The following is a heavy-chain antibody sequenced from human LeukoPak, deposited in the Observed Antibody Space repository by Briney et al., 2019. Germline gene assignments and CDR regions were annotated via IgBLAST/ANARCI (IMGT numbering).Heavy chain of an antibody. CDR3: ARETLAAAGYFDY. CDR1: GGSISSYY. CDR2: IYYSGST. J-gene: IGHJ4*02. V-gene: IGHV4-59*01. Sequence: SETLSLTCTVSGGSISSYYWSWIRQPPGKGLEWIGYIYYSGSTNYNPSLKSRVTISVDTSKNQFSLKLSSVTAADTAVYYCARETLAAAGYFDYWGQGTLVTVSS. D-gene: IGHD6-13*01.